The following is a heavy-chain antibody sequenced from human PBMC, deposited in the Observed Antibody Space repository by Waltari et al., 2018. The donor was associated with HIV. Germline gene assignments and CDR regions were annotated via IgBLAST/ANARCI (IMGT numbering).Heavy chain of an antibody. CDR2: IRSKAYGGTT. J-gene: IGHJ4*02. CDR3: TRDRGPFSSGPGGY. D-gene: IGHD6-19*01. CDR1: GFTFGDYA. Sequence: EVQLVESGGGLVQPGRSLRLSCTASGFTFGDYAMSWFRQAPGKGLEWVGFIRSKAYGGTTEYAASVKGRFTISRDDSKSIAYLQMNSLKTEDTAVYYCTRDRGPFSSGPGGYWGQGTLVTVSS. V-gene: IGHV3-49*03.